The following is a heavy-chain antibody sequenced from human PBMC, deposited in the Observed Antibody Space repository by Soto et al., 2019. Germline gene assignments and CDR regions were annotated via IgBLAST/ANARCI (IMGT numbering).Heavy chain of an antibody. D-gene: IGHD2-8*01. V-gene: IGHV1-3*01. Sequence: ASVKVSCKASGYTFTSYAMHWVRQAPGQRLEWMGWINAGNGNTKYSQKFQGRVTITRDTSASTAYMELSSLRSEDTAVYYCARVRIADCTNGVCPWPFDYWGQGTLVTVSS. CDR2: INAGNGNT. J-gene: IGHJ4*02. CDR3: ARVRIADCTNGVCPWPFDY. CDR1: GYTFTSYA.